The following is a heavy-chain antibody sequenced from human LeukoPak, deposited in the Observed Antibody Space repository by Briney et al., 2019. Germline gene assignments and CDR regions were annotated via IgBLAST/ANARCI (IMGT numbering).Heavy chain of an antibody. CDR1: GGSFSGYY. Sequence: SETLSLTCAVYGGSFSGYYWTWIRQPPGKGLEWIGEINHSGRTNYNPSLKSRVTISVDKSKNQFSLKLSSVTAADTAVYYCARGAKIQLWLNAYYFDYWGQGTLVTVSS. V-gene: IGHV4-34*01. CDR3: ARGAKIQLWLNAYYFDY. J-gene: IGHJ4*02. CDR2: INHSGRT. D-gene: IGHD5-18*01.